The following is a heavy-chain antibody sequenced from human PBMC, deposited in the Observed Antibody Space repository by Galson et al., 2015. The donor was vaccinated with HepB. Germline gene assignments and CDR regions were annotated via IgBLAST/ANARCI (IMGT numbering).Heavy chain of an antibody. V-gene: IGHV2-70*01. CDR3: ARSPTYYYGMDV. J-gene: IGHJ6*01. CDR2: IDWGDDK. CDR1: GFSLSTSGMC. Sequence: PALVKPTQTLTLTCTFSGFSLSTSGMCVSWIRQPPGKALEWLALIDWGDDKYYSTSLRTRLTLSKDTSRNQVVLTMTNLEPEDTGTYYCARSPTYYYGMDVWGQGTTVTVSS.